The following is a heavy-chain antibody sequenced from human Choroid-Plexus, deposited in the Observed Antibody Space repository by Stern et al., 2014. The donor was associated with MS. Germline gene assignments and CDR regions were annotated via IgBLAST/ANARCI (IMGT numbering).Heavy chain of an antibody. CDR1: GFTFGSCA. J-gene: IGHJ5*02. CDR2: VSYDGSNK. D-gene: IGHD2/OR15-2a*01. CDR3: AKDRQYLTYFFDH. Sequence: VQLVESGGGVVQPGRPLRLSCVASGFTFGSCAMHWVRQAPGQGLEWKAGVSYDGSNKYYADSVKGRFTISRDNSQNTLYMQMSSLRPEDTAVYYCAKDRQYLTYFFDHWGQGSLVTVSS. V-gene: IGHV3-30*18.